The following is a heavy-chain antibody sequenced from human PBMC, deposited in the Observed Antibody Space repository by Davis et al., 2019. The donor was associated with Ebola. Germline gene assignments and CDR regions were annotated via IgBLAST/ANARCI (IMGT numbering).Heavy chain of an antibody. J-gene: IGHJ3*01. V-gene: IGHV4-39*01. D-gene: IGHD1-26*01. CDR1: GGSISASSYY. CDR2: LYYDGSA. CDR3: ARPVGNAFDV. Sequence: GSLRLSCTISGGSISASSYYWGWIRQPPGKALEWIGHLYYDGSAYYSPSLQSRVTIFVDASKNQVSLNLTSVTAADTAVYYCARPVGNAFDVWGQGTMVTVSS.